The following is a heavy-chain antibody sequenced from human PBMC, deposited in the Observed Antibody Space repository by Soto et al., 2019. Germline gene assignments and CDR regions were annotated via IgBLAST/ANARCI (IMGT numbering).Heavy chain of an antibody. CDR3: ARAKIEDRFFEY. J-gene: IGHJ4*02. CDR1: VGSFSGYY. CDR2: INHSGST. Sequence: PSETLSLTCAFYVGSFSGYYWSCIRQPPGKGLEWIGEINHSGSTNYNPSLKSRVTISVDTSKNQFSLKLSSVTAADTAVYYCARAKIEDRFFEYWGQGTLVNVSS. V-gene: IGHV4-34*01.